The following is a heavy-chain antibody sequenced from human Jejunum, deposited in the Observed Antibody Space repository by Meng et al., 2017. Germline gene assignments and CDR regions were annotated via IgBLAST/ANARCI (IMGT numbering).Heavy chain of an antibody. Sequence: VGVGGDLVKPGGSLRLDCAASGFIFNDAWMSWVRQAPGKGLEWVGRIKSRSYGGTTDYAAPVKGRFIISRDDSTNTVYLQMNSLKTEDTAVYYCATLVGYHTDSWGQGTLVTVFS. CDR3: ATLVGYHTDS. CDR1: GFIFNDAW. D-gene: IGHD1-26*01. CDR2: IKSRSYGGTT. V-gene: IGHV3-15*01. J-gene: IGHJ4*02.